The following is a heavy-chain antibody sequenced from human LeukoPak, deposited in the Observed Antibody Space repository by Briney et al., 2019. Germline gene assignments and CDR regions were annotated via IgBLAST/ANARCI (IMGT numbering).Heavy chain of an antibody. CDR2: RKQDGSEK. D-gene: IGHD2-15*01. CDR1: GFTFSSYW. V-gene: IGHV3-7*01. J-gene: IGHJ4*02. CDR3: ARAVVAAADY. Sequence: GGSLRLSCAAPGFTFSSYWMSWVRQAPGKGLEWVPNRKQDGSEKYYVDSVKGRFTISRDNAKNSLYLQMNSLRAEDTAVYYCARAVVAAADYWGQGTLVTVSS.